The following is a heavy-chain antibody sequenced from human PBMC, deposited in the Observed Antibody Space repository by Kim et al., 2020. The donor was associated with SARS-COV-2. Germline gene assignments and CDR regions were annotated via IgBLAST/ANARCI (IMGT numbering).Heavy chain of an antibody. J-gene: IGHJ4*02. V-gene: IGHV4-39*01. D-gene: IGHD3-10*01. CDR1: GGSISSSSYY. CDR3: ANTHAFYYGSGSWAFSFDY. Sequence: SETLSLTCTVSGGSISSSSYYWGWIRQPPGKGLEWIGSIYYSGSTYYNPSLKSRVTISVDTSKNQFSLKLSSVTAADTAVYYCANTHAFYYGSGSWAFSFDYWGQGTLVTVSS. CDR2: IYYSGST.